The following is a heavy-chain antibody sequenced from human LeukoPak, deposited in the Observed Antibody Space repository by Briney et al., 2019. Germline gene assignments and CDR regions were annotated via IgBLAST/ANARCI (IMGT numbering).Heavy chain of an antibody. D-gene: IGHD6-13*01. CDR2: MEPNSGNT. CDR3: ARGYSSSWLSAGREDAFDI. CDR1: GYTFTSYD. Sequence: GASVKVSCKATGYTFTSYDINWGRQVTGQGLEWMGWMEPNSGNTGYVQKFQGRVTMTRNTSISTAYMELSSLRSEDTAVYYCARGYSSSWLSAGREDAFDIWGQGTMVTVSS. V-gene: IGHV1-8*01. J-gene: IGHJ3*02.